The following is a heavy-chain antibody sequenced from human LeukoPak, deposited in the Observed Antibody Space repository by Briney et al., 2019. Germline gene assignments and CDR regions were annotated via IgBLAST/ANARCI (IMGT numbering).Heavy chain of an antibody. D-gene: IGHD2-2*01. CDR3: ARDCSSTSCYRGGFDP. CDR2: IKQDGSEK. J-gene: IGHJ5*02. Sequence: GGSLRLSCAASGFTFSGYWMSWVRQAPGKGLEWVANIKQDGSEKYYVDSVKGRFTISRDNAKNSLYLQMNSLRVEDTAVYYCARDCSSTSCYRGGFDPWGQGTLVTVSS. V-gene: IGHV3-7*01. CDR1: GFTFSGYW.